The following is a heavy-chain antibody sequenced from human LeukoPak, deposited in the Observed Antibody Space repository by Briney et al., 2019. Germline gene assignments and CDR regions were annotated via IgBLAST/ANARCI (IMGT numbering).Heavy chain of an antibody. V-gene: IGHV1-2*06. D-gene: IGHD2-2*01. Sequence: GASVKVSCKASGYTFTAYYMHWVRQAPGQGLEWMGRINPNSGDTIYAQNFQGRVTVTRDTSISTAYMELSRLRSDETAVYYCACWGGSSQGHWGQGTLVTVSS. CDR3: ACWGGSSQGH. CDR1: GYTFTAYY. J-gene: IGHJ4*02. CDR2: INPNSGDT.